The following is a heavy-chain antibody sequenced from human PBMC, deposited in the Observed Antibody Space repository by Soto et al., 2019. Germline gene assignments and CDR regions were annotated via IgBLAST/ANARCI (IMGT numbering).Heavy chain of an antibody. CDR3: VRARSTDSRPDY. J-gene: IGHJ4*02. V-gene: IGHV3-21*01. CDR2: ITSSSSYI. CDR1: GFTFSLYS. Sequence: PARSLRLSCAASGFTFSLYSMIWVRQAPGKGLEWVASITSSSSYIYYEDSLKGRFTISRDNAKNSLFLQLDSLRAEDTAVYFCVRARSTDSRPDYWGQGTLVTVSS. D-gene: IGHD3-22*01.